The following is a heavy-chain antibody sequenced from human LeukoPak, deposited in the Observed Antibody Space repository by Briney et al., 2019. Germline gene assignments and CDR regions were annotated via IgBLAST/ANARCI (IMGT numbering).Heavy chain of an antibody. CDR3: ARVWDYYDENWFDP. CDR2: ISGSGGST. CDR1: GFTFNNFA. Sequence: GGSLRLSCAASGFTFNNFAMSWVRQAPGKGLEWVSAISGSGGSTYYADSVKGRFTISRDNAKNSLYLQMNSLRAEDTAVYYCARVWDYYDENWFDPWGQGTLVTVSS. J-gene: IGHJ5*02. D-gene: IGHD3-22*01. V-gene: IGHV3-23*01.